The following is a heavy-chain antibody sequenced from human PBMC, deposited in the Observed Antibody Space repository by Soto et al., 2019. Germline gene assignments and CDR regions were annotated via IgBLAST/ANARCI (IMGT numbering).Heavy chain of an antibody. V-gene: IGHV3-66*01. CDR3: ARDGPYGSGSHSFPY. CDR1: GFTVSSNY. Sequence: GGSLRLSCAASGFTVSSNYMSWVRQAPGKGLEWVSVIYSGGSTYYADSVKGRFTISRDNSKNTLYLQMNSLRAEDTAVYYCARDGPYGSGSHSFPYWGQGTLVTAPQ. CDR2: IYSGGST. J-gene: IGHJ4*02. D-gene: IGHD3-10*01.